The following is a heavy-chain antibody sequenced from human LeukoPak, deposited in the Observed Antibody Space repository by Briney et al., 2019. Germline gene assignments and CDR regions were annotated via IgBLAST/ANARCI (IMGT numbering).Heavy chain of an antibody. V-gene: IGHV3-30-3*01. Sequence: GGSLRLSCAASGFTFSSYAMHWVRQAPGKGLEWVAVISYDGHNKYYADSVKGRFTISRDNSKNTLYLQMNSLRAEDTAVFYCAGSSDTPGYSSGWYTVDHWGQGTLVTVSS. J-gene: IGHJ4*02. CDR1: GFTFSSYA. D-gene: IGHD6-19*01. CDR3: AGSSDTPGYSSGWYTVDH. CDR2: ISYDGHNK.